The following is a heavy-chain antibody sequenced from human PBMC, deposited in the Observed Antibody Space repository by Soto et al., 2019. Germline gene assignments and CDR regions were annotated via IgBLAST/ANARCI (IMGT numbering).Heavy chain of an antibody. CDR2: ISSSSSYI. CDR1: GFTFSSYS. J-gene: IGHJ4*02. CDR3: ARDPRGYSGYDDDYGDRTPTFYPYHFDY. V-gene: IGHV3-21*01. Sequence: PGGSLRLSCAASGFTFSSYSMNWVRQAPGKGLEWVSSISSSSSYIYYADSVKGRFTISRDNAKNSLYLQMNSLRAEDTAVYYCARDPRGYSGYDDDYGDRTPTFYPYHFDYWGQGTLVPVSS. D-gene: IGHD5-12*01.